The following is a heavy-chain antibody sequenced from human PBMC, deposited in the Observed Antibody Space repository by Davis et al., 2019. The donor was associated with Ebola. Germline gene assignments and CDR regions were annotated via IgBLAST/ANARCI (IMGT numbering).Heavy chain of an antibody. J-gene: IGHJ6*02. D-gene: IGHD2-21*02. CDR2: IYNGGST. Sequence: GESLKISCAASGFTFSDYYMSWIRQAPGKGLEWVSVIYNGGSTYYADSVKGRFTISRDNAKNSLYLQMNSLRAEDTAVYYCARCSGGDCYPGSGMYYGLDVWGQGTTVTVS. CDR1: GFTFSDYY. CDR3: ARCSGGDCYPGSGMYYGLDV. V-gene: IGHV3-69-1*01.